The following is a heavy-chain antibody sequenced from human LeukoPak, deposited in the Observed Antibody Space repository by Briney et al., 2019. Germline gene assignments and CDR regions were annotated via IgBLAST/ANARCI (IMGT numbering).Heavy chain of an antibody. J-gene: IGHJ4*02. CDR2: ISGSGGST. D-gene: IGHD3-9*01. CDR1: GFTFSSYG. Sequence: GGSLRLSCVASGFTFSSYGMSWVRQAPGKGLEWVSAISGSGGSTYYADSVKGRFTISRDNSKNTLYLQMNSLRAEDTAVYYCAKEGRYDILTGYYDFDYWGQGTLVTVSS. CDR3: AKEGRYDILTGYYDFDY. V-gene: IGHV3-23*01.